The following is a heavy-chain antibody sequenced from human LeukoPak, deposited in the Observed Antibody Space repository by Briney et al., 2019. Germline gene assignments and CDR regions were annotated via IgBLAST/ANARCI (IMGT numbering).Heavy chain of an antibody. J-gene: IGHJ4*02. CDR1: GFTFSSYA. D-gene: IGHD1-26*01. CDR2: ITSSGGNT. V-gene: IGHV3-23*01. CDR3: AKRHDKSNSYYLPFFDY. Sequence: AGGSLRLSCAASGFTFSSYAMSWVRQAPGKGLEWVSAITSSGGNTYYADSVKGRFTISRDNSKNTLYLQMNSLRAEDTALYYCAKRHDKSNSYYLPFFDYWGQGALVTVSS.